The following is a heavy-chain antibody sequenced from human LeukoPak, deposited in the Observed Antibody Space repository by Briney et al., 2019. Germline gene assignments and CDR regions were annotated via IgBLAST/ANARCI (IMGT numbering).Heavy chain of an antibody. D-gene: IGHD6-13*01. CDR3: ARESPTLYSSSSEFDY. Sequence: ASVKVSCKASGYTFTSYGISWVRQAPGQGLEWMGWISAYNGNTNYAQKLQGRVTMTTDTSTSTAYMELRSLRSYDTAVYYCARESPTLYSSSSEFDYWGQGTPVTVSS. V-gene: IGHV1-18*01. J-gene: IGHJ4*02. CDR1: GYTFTSYG. CDR2: ISAYNGNT.